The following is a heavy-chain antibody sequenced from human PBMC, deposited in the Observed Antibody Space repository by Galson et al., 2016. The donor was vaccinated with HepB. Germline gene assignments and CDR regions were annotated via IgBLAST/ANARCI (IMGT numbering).Heavy chain of an antibody. J-gene: IGHJ4*02. CDR2: ISYDGSNK. CDR1: GFTFSSYG. D-gene: IGHD5-12*01. V-gene: IGHV3-30*18. Sequence: SLRLSCAASGFTFSSYGMHWVRQAPGKGLEWVAVISYDGSNKYYADSVKGQFTISRDNSKNTLYLQMNSLRAEDTAVYYCAKDSGYDGGAFEYWGQGTLVTVSS. CDR3: AKDSGYDGGAFEY.